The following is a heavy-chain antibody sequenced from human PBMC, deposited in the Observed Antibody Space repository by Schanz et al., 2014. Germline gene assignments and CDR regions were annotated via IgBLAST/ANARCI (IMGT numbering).Heavy chain of an antibody. J-gene: IGHJ6*02. Sequence: QVQLVDSGGDLVKPGGSLRLSCTASGFTFRDYQMTWIRQAPGKGLEWVSYITSGSAKFYADSVKGRFTISRDNSKNTLYLQMNSLRDEDTAMYYCARRVPYSFGLDVWGQGATVTVSS. CDR3: ARRVPYSFGLDV. V-gene: IGHV3-11*01. CDR1: GFTFRDYQ. CDR2: ITSGSAK. D-gene: IGHD1-1*01.